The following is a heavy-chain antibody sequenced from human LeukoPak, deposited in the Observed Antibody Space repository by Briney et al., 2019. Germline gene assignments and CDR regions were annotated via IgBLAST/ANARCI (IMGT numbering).Heavy chain of an antibody. V-gene: IGHV4-34*01. D-gene: IGHD6-13*01. CDR2: INHSGST. CDR1: GGSFSGYY. J-gene: IGHJ4*02. CDR3: ARGRRSVGIAAAGTFRRPFDY. Sequence: SETLSLTCAVYGGSFSGYYWSWIRQPPGKGLEWIGEINHSGSTNYNPSLKSRVTISVDTSKNQFSLKLSSVTAADTAVYYCARGRRSVGIAAAGTFRRPFDYWGQGTLVTVS.